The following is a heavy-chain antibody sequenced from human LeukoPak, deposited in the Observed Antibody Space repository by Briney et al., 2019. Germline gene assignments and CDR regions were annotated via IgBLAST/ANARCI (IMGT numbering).Heavy chain of an antibody. Sequence: PSETLSLTCTVSGGSISSYYWSWIRQPPGKGLEWIGYIYYSGTTNFNPSLKSRVTISVDTSKNQFSLRLSSVTAADTAVYYCARGVYIAAAQYGYWGQGTLVTVSS. D-gene: IGHD6-13*01. CDR3: ARGVYIAAAQYGY. J-gene: IGHJ4*02. CDR2: IYYSGTT. V-gene: IGHV4-59*01. CDR1: GGSISSYY.